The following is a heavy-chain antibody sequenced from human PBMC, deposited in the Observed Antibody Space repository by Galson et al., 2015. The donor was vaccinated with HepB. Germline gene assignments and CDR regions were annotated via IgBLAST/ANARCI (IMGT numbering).Heavy chain of an antibody. D-gene: IGHD3-3*01. J-gene: IGHJ4*02. V-gene: IGHV3-7*01. CDR3: ARDYGMIDFWSGYWQY. Sequence: SLRLSCAASGFTFSRYWMSWVRQAPGKGLEWVANIKQYGSEKYYVDSVKGRFAISRDDAKNSLYLQMNTLRAEDTAVYYCARDYGMIDFWSGYWQYWGQGSLVTVSS. CDR1: GFTFSRYW. CDR2: IKQYGSEK.